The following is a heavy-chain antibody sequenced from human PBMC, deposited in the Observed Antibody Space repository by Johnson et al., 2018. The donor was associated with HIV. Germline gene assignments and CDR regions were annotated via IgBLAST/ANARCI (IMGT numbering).Heavy chain of an antibody. CDR3: PVDTEAFDI. V-gene: IGHV3-30*02. CDR1: GFTFSSYA. D-gene: IGHD1-14*01. J-gene: IGHJ3*02. Sequence: QVQLVESGGGLVKPGRSLRLSCAASGFTFSSYAMHWVRQAPGKGLEWVAFIRYDGSNKYYADSVKGRFTISRDNSKNTLYLQMNSLRAEDTAVYYCPVDTEAFDIWGQGTMVTVSS. CDR2: IRYDGSNK.